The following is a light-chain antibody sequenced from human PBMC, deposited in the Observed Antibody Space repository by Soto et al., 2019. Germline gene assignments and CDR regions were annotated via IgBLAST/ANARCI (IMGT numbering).Light chain of an antibody. Sequence: DIQMTQSPSTLSASLGDRVTITCRASQSISSWLAWYQQKPGKAPKRLIYAASTLQSGVPSRFSGSGSGTEFTLTISSLQPEDFATYYCLQHNTSPLTFGGGTKVDI. J-gene: IGKJ4*01. CDR2: AAS. V-gene: IGKV1-5*01. CDR3: LQHNTSPLT. CDR1: QSISSW.